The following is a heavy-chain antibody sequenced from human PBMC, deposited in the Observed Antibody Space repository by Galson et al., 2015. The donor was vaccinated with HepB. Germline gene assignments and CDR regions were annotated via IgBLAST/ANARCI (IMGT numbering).Heavy chain of an antibody. D-gene: IGHD2-15*01. Sequence: SVKVSCKASGGTFSSYTISWVRQAPGQGLEWMGRIIPILGIANYAQKFQGRVTITADKSTSTAYMELSSLRSEDTAVYYCARGDCSGGSRYSDYWGQGTLVTVSS. V-gene: IGHV1-69*02. CDR3: ARGDCSGGSRYSDY. CDR2: IIPILGIA. J-gene: IGHJ4*02. CDR1: GGTFSSYT.